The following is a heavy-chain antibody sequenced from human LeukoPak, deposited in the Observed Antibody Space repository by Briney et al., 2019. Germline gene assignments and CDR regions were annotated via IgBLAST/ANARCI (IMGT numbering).Heavy chain of an antibody. CDR1: GGSISSGGYH. D-gene: IGHD1-26*01. Sequence: SETLSLTCTVSGGSISSGGYHWSWIRQHPGQGLELIGYIYYSGSIYYNPSLKSRVTISVDTSKNQLSLKLSSVTAADTAVYYCAREWAHVFDIWGQGTIVTVSS. CDR3: AREWAHVFDI. CDR2: IYYSGSI. V-gene: IGHV4-31*03. J-gene: IGHJ3*02.